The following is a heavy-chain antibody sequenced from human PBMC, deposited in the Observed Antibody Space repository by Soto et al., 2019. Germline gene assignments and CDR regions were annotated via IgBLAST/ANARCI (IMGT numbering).Heavy chain of an antibody. CDR2: INHSGST. Sequence: QVQLQQWGAGLLKPSETLSLTCAVYGGSFSGYYWSWIRQPPGKGLEWIGEINHSGSTNYNPSLKSRVTISVDTSKNQFSLKLSSVTGADTAVYYCARGGYSYSSGYFVDYWGQGTLVTVSS. V-gene: IGHV4-34*01. J-gene: IGHJ4*02. CDR3: ARGGYSYSSGYFVDY. CDR1: GGSFSGYY. D-gene: IGHD3-22*01.